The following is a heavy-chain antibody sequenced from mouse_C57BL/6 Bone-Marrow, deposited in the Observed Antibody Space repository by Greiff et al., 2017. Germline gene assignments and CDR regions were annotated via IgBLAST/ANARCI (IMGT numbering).Heavy chain of an antibody. Sequence: QVQLQQPGAELVKPGASVKLSCKASGYTFTSYWMHWVKQRPGRGLEWIGRIDPNSGGTKYNEKFKSKATLTVDKPSSTAYMQRSSLTSEDSAVYYCARERFFYYGSSYPYFDYWGQGTTLTVSS. CDR2: IDPNSGGT. J-gene: IGHJ2*01. V-gene: IGHV1-72*01. CDR1: GYTFTSYW. CDR3: ARERFFYYGSSYPYFDY. D-gene: IGHD1-1*01.